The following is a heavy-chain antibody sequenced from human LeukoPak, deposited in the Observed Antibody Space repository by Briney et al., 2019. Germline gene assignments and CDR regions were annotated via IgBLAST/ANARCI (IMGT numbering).Heavy chain of an antibody. CDR2: IKQDGSEK. CDR3: ARAPVEYSYGTGGY. Sequence: GGSLRLSCAASGFTFSSYWMSWVRQAPGKGLEWVANIKQDGSEKYYVDSVKGRFTISRDNAKNSLYLQMNSLRAEDTAVYYCARAPVEYSYGTGGYWGQGTLVTVSS. D-gene: IGHD5-18*01. CDR1: GFTFSSYW. V-gene: IGHV3-7*01. J-gene: IGHJ4*02.